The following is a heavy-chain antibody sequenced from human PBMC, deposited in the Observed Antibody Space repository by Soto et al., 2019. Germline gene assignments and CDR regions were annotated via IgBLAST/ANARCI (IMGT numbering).Heavy chain of an antibody. CDR2: ISSSSSTI. CDR1: GFTFSSYS. CDR3: ARDWSYQSL. D-gene: IGHD1-26*01. J-gene: IGHJ4*02. Sequence: EVQLVESGGGLVQPGGSLRLSCAASGFTFSSYSMNWVRQAPGKGLEWVSSISSSSSTIYYADSVKGRFTISRDNAKNSLYLQINSLRDADTAVYYCARDWSYQSLWGQGSLVTVSS. V-gene: IGHV3-48*02.